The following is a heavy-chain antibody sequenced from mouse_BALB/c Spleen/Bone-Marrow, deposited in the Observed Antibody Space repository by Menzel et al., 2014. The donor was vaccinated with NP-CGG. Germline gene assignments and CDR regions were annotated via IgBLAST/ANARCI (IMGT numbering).Heavy chain of an antibody. Sequence: QVQLQQPGAELVKPGASVKLSCKASGYTFTSYYMYWVKQRPGRGLEWIGEITPSNGDTNFNEKFKSKATLTVDKSSSTAYMQLSSLTSEDSAVYYCSREGAYWGQGTLVTVSA. CDR2: ITPSNGDT. J-gene: IGHJ3*01. CDR1: GYTFTSYY. CDR3: SREGAY. V-gene: IGHV1S81*02.